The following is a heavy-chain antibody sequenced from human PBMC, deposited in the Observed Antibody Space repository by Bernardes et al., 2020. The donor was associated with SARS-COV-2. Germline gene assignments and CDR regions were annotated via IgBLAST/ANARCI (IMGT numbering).Heavy chain of an antibody. J-gene: IGHJ4*02. V-gene: IGHV5-51*01. D-gene: IGHD6-13*01. CDR2: IYCGDSDA. Sequence: GESLKISCKGSGYGFTTYWIGWVRQMPGKGLEWMGIIYCGDSDARYSPSFQGQVTISADKSASTAYLQWSSLKASDTAMYYCARRSDYSSSWFYDYWGQGTLVTVSS. CDR3: ARRSDYSSSWFYDY. CDR1: GYGFTTYW.